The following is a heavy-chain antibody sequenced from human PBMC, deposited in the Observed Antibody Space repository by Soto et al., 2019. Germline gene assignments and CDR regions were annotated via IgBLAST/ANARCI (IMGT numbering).Heavy chain of an antibody. V-gene: IGHV4-59*01. CDR2: IYYSGST. CDR1: GGSISSYY. Sequence: SETLSLTCTVSGGSISSYYWSWIRQPPGKGLEWIGYIYYSGSTNYNPSLKSRVTISVDTSKNQFSLKLSSVTAADTAVYYCARGRGEVAAAKYNWFDPWGQGTLVTVSS. D-gene: IGHD2-15*01. J-gene: IGHJ5*02. CDR3: ARGRGEVAAAKYNWFDP.